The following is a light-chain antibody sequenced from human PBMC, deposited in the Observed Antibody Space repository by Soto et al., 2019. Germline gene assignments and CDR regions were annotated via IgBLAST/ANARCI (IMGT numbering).Light chain of an antibody. CDR2: SNY. CDR1: SSNIESNT. V-gene: IGLV1-44*01. CDR3: AAWDDILNGYV. J-gene: IGLJ1*01. Sequence: QSALTQPPSASGTPGQRVTIPCSGSSSNIESNTVTWYQQLPGTAPKLVIYSNYDRPSGVPDRFSRSTSGTSASLVIRGLQSEDEADYYCAAWDDILNGYVFGGGTKVTV.